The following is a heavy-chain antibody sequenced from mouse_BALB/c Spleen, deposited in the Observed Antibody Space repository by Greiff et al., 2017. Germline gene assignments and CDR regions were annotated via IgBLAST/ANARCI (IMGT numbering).Heavy chain of an antibody. Sequence: EVKLLESGAELVKPGASVKLSCTASGFNIKDTYMHWVKQRPEQGLEWIGRIDPANGNTKYDPKFQGKATITADTTSNTAYLQLSSLTSEDTAVYYCARWGNSPFDYWGQGTTLTVSS. CDR3: ARWGNSPFDY. D-gene: IGHD2-1*01. J-gene: IGHJ2*01. V-gene: IGHV14-3*02. CDR2: IDPANGNT. CDR1: GFNIKDTY.